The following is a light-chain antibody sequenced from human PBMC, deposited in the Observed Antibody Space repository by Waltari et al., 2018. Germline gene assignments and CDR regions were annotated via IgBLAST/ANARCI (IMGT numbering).Light chain of an antibody. CDR3: CSYAGSHTVL. CDR2: DVS. V-gene: IGLV2-11*01. CDR1: SSDVCGYTY. J-gene: IGLJ2*01. Sequence: QSALTQPRSVSGSPGQSVTISFSGTSSDVCGYTYVAWYQQHPGKAPKLMIYDVSQRPSGVPDRFSGSKSGNTASLTISGLQAEDEADYYCCSYAGSHTVLFGGGTKLTVL.